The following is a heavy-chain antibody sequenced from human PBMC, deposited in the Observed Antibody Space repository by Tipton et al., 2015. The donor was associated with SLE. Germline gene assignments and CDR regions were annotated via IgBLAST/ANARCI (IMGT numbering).Heavy chain of an antibody. CDR3: ATRGSSSWYFFDY. CDR2: IYTSGST. CDR1: SGSISSYY. Sequence: TLSLTCSVSSGSISSYYWSWIRQPPGKGLGWIGYIYTSGSTSYNPSLKSRVAISADTSKRQFSLKLSSVTAADTAVYYCATRGSSSWYFFDYWGQGTLVTVSS. V-gene: IGHV4-4*08. J-gene: IGHJ4*02. D-gene: IGHD6-13*01.